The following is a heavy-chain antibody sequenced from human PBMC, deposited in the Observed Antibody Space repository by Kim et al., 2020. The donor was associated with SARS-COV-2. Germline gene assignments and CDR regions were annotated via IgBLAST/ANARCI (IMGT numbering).Heavy chain of an antibody. CDR2: ISSNGGST. V-gene: IGHV3-64*01. D-gene: IGHD3-16*01. J-gene: IGHJ3*02. Sequence: GGSLRLSCAASGFTFSSYAMHWVRQAPGKGLEYVSAISSNGGSTYYANSVKGRFTISRDNSKNTLYLQMGSLRAEDMAVYYCAREARGIVAFDILGQGT. CDR3: AREARGIVAFDI. CDR1: GFTFSSYA.